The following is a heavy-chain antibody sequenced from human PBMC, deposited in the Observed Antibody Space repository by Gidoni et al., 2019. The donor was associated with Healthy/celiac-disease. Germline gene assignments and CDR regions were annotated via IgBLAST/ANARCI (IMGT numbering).Heavy chain of an antibody. V-gene: IGHV4-4*02. CDR1: GGSLSSSNW. CDR3: ARARRGTRIAVADILDY. J-gene: IGHJ4*02. CDR2: IYHSGST. D-gene: IGHD6-19*01. Sequence: QVQLQESGPGLAKPSRTLSLTCAVSGGSLSSSNWWSWVRQPPGKGLEWIGEIYHSGSTNYNPSLKSRVTISVDKSKNKFSLKLSSVTAADTAVYYCARARRGTRIAVADILDYWGQGTLVTVSS.